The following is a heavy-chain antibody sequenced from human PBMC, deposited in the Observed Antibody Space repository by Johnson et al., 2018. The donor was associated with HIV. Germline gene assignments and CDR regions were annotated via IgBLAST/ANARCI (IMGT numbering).Heavy chain of an antibody. CDR1: GFTFSSYA. Sequence: VQLVESGGGLVKPGGSLRLSCAASGFTFSSYAMHWVRQAPGKGLEWVGRIKSKTDGGTTDYAAPVKGRFTISRDDSKNTLYLQMNSLKTEDTAVYYCTICITIIVVVTTDAFDICGQGTMVTVSS. CDR3: TICITIIVVVTTDAFDI. D-gene: IGHD3-22*01. V-gene: IGHV3-15*01. CDR2: IKSKTDGGTT. J-gene: IGHJ3*02.